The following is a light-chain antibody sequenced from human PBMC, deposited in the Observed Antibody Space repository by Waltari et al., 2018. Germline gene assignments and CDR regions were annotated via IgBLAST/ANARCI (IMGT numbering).Light chain of an antibody. CDR2: WAS. CDR3: RQYYTTPPT. CDR1: QSVLYSSNNKNY. V-gene: IGKV4-1*01. Sequence: DIVMTQSPDSLAVSLGERATINCKSSQSVLYSSNNKNYLAWYQQKPGQPPKLLIYWASTRESGVPDRFSGSGSGTDFTLTISSLLAEDVALYYCRQYYTTPPTFGPGTKVDIK. J-gene: IGKJ3*01.